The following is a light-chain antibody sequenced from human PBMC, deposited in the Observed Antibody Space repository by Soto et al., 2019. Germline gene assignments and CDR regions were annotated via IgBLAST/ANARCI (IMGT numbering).Light chain of an antibody. CDR3: QQYAYSPRT. V-gene: IGKV3-20*01. CDR1: QTLSNPS. J-gene: IGKJ1*01. Sequence: ELTQSPGTLSLSPGPPAPLSCRASQTLSNPSLAWIQQNPGQPPRLLIYGASSRATGIPDRFSGGTSATGFTLTISSLEPEDFAVYYCQQYAYSPRTFGRGTKVDIK. CDR2: GAS.